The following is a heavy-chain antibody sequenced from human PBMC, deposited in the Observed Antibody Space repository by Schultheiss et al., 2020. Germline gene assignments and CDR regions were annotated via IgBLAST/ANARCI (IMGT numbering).Heavy chain of an antibody. CDR2: IYPGDSDT. J-gene: IGHJ5*02. V-gene: IGHV5-51*01. CDR1: GYSFTSYW. CDR3: ARRAYCSSTSCPSWFDP. D-gene: IGHD2-2*01. Sequence: GESLRLSCKGSGYSFTSYWIGWVRQMPGKGLEWMGIIYPGDSDTRYSPSFQGQVTISADKSISTAYLQWSSLKASDTAMYYCARRAYCSSTSCPSWFDPWGQGTLVTVSS.